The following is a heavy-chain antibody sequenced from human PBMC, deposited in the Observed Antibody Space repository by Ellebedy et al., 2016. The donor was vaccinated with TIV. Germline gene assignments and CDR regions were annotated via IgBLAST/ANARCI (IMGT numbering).Heavy chain of an antibody. Sequence: PGGSLRLSCAASGFTFSSYAMSWVRQAPGKGLEWVSAIRGCGGSTYYADAVKGRFTISRDNSKNTLYLHMKSLRAEETAVYYCARPWVEMATIGDAFDIWGQGTMVTVSS. CDR2: IRGCGGST. J-gene: IGHJ3*02. V-gene: IGHV3-23*01. CDR1: GFTFSSYA. D-gene: IGHD5-24*01. CDR3: ARPWVEMATIGDAFDI.